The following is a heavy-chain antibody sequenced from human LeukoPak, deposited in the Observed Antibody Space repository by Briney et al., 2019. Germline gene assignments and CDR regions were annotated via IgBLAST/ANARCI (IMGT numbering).Heavy chain of an antibody. CDR1: GFTFSSYA. D-gene: IGHD6-6*01. V-gene: IGHV3-23*01. CDR2: ISGSGSST. CDR3: AKGPRERYSSSSVDDY. J-gene: IGHJ4*02. Sequence: GGSLRLSCAASGFTFSSYAMSWVRQAPGKGLEWVSAISGSGSSTYYADSVKGRFTISRDNSKNTLYLQMNSLRAEDTAVYYCAKGPRERYSSSSVDDYWGQGTLVTVSS.